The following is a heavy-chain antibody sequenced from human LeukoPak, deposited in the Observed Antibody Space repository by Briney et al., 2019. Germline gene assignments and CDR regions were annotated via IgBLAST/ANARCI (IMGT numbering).Heavy chain of an antibody. CDR1: GASISSYY. CDR3: ARDDYGASRAFDY. Sequence: SETLSLTCTVSGASISSYYWSWIRQPPGKGLEWIGYISYSGSTNYNPSLKSRVTIPVDTSKNQFSLKLSSVTAADTAVYYCARDDYGASRAFDYWGQGTLVIVSS. J-gene: IGHJ4*02. CDR2: ISYSGST. V-gene: IGHV4-59*12. D-gene: IGHD4-17*01.